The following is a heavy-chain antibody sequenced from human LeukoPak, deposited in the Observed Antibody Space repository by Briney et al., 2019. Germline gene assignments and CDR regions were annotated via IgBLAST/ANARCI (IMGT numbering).Heavy chain of an antibody. Sequence: GSLRLPCAASGFTFSSYEMNWVRQAPGKGLEWLSYISSSGSTIYYADSVKGRFTISRDNAKSSLYLQMNTLRAEDTAVYYCARDPLNYDSSGYIRYSFDYWGQGTLVTVSS. J-gene: IGHJ4*02. CDR1: GFTFSSYE. D-gene: IGHD3-22*01. V-gene: IGHV3-48*03. CDR3: ARDPLNYDSSGYIRYSFDY. CDR2: ISSSGSTI.